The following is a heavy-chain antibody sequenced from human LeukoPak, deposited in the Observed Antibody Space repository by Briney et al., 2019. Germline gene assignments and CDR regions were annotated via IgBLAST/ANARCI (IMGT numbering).Heavy chain of an antibody. CDR1: GGSISSYY. V-gene: IGHV4-34*01. D-gene: IGHD1-26*01. Sequence: SETLSLTCTVSGGSISSYYWSWIRQPPGKGLEWIGEINHSGSTNYNPSLKSRVTISVDTSKNQFSLKLSSVTAADTAVYYCATTYSGSFHFDYWGQGTLVTVSS. CDR2: INHSGST. J-gene: IGHJ4*02. CDR3: ATTYSGSFHFDY.